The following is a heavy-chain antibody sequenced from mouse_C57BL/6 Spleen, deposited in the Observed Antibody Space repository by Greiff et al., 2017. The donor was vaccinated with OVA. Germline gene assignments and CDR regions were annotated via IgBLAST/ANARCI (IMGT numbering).Heavy chain of an antibody. CDR1: GYTFTSYW. J-gene: IGHJ1*03. D-gene: IGHD2-10*01. Sequence: QVQLQQPGAELVKPGASVKLSCKASGYTFTSYWMHWVKQRPGQGLEWIGMIHPNSGSTNYNEKFKSKATLTVDKSSSTAYMQRSSLTSEDSAVYYCAVHSPTEDFDVWGTGTTVTVSS. CDR3: AVHSPTEDFDV. CDR2: IHPNSGST. V-gene: IGHV1-64*01.